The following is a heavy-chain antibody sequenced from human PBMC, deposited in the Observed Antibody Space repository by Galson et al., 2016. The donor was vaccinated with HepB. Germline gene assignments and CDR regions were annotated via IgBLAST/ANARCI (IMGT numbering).Heavy chain of an antibody. J-gene: IGHJ2*01. CDR2: MSPTSAYL. CDR3: SRAGTRGYLDWFFDL. Sequence: SLRLSCAASGFNFADYYMAWIRQAPGKGLEWVSHMSPTSAYLRYDDSVKGRFSLSWDNAYGSLSLQLNSLSADDTAIYFCSRAGTRGYLDWFFDLWGRGTLVTVSS. V-gene: IGHV3-11*06. CDR1: GFNFADYY. D-gene: IGHD3-10*01.